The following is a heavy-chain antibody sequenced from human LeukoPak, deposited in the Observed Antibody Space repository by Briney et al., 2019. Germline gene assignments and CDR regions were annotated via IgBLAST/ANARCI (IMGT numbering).Heavy chain of an antibody. CDR2: INHSGST. CDR1: GGSFSGYY. J-gene: IGHJ6*03. V-gene: IGHV4-34*01. Sequence: PSETLSLTCAVYGGSFSGYYWSWIRQPPGKGLEWIGEINHSGSTNYNPSLKSRVTTSVDTSKNQFSLKLSSVTAADTAVYYCARGPEYCTNGVCYPDNYYYYMDVWGKGTTVTVSS. CDR3: ARGPEYCTNGVCYPDNYYYYMDV. D-gene: IGHD2-8*01.